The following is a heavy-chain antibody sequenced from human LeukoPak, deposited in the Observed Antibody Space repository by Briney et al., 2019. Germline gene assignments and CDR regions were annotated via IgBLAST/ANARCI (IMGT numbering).Heavy chain of an antibody. V-gene: IGHV1-2*02. Sequence: GASVNVSCKASGYTFTTYYMHWVRQAPGQGLEWMGWINPNSGGTNYAQKFQGRVTMTRDTSISTAYMELSRLSSDDTAVYYCARHTVDWNVDWFDPWGQGTLVTVSS. D-gene: IGHD1-1*01. J-gene: IGHJ5*02. CDR2: INPNSGGT. CDR3: ARHTVDWNVDWFDP. CDR1: GYTFTTYY.